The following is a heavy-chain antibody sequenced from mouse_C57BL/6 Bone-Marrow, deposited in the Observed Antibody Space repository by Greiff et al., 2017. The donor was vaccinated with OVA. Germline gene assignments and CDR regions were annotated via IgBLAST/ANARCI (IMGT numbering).Heavy chain of an antibody. Sequence: EVMLVESGGDLVKPGGSLKLSCAASGFTFSSYGMSWVRQTPDKRLEWVATISSGGSYTYYPDSVKGRFTISRDNAKNTLYLQMSSLKSEDTAMYYCARGAITTVVDLYWYFDVWGTGTTVTVSS. CDR3: ARGAITTVVDLYWYFDV. D-gene: IGHD1-1*01. CDR1: GFTFSSYG. V-gene: IGHV5-6*02. J-gene: IGHJ1*03. CDR2: ISSGGSYT.